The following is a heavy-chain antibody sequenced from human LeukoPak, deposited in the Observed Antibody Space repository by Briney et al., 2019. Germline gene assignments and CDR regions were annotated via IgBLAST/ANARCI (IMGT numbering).Heavy chain of an antibody. CDR2: IVVGSGNT. CDR3: ATAVRFLEWLPPYYYYMDV. Sequence: SVKVSCKASGFTFTSSAVQWVRQARGQRLEWIGWIVVGSGNTNYAQKFQGRVTMTEDTSTDTAYMELSSLRSEDTAVYYCATAVRFLEWLPPYYYYMDVWGKGTTVTVSS. D-gene: IGHD3-3*01. V-gene: IGHV1-58*01. J-gene: IGHJ6*03. CDR1: GFTFTSSA.